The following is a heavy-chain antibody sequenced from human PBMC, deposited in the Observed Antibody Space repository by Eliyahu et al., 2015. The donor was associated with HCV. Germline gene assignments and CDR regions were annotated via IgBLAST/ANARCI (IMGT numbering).Heavy chain of an antibody. Sequence: QLQLQESGPGPVKPSETLSLTCTVSGXSXTTSSYHWGWIRQPPGKGLEWIGIIYHSGTTYYNSSLKSRVSMSVDTSKNQFSLRLNSVNAADTAVYYCARLYGSGYDYWGQGTLVTVSS. V-gene: IGHV4-39*01. CDR1: GXSXTTSSYH. D-gene: IGHD3-10*01. CDR2: IYHSGTT. J-gene: IGHJ4*02. CDR3: ARLYGSGYDY.